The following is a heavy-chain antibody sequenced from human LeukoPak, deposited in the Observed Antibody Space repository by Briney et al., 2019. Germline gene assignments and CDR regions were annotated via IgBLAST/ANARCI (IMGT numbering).Heavy chain of an antibody. D-gene: IGHD4-17*01. Sequence: PGGSLRLSCAASGLTVSSNYMSWVRQAPGKGLEWISVIYSGGSTYYADSMKGRFTISRDNSKNTLYLQMNSLRVEDTAVYYCARGRSGFDSWGQGTLVTVSS. J-gene: IGHJ4*02. CDR2: IYSGGST. V-gene: IGHV3-53*01. CDR3: ARGRSGFDS. CDR1: GLTVSSNY.